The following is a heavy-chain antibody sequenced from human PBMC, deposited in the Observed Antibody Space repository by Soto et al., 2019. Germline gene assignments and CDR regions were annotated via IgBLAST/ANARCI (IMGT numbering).Heavy chain of an antibody. J-gene: IGHJ6*02. V-gene: IGHV3-23*01. D-gene: IGHD5-18*01. CDR1: GFTFSSYA. CDR2: ISGSGGST. CDR3: AKEKGYSYGITYYYYGMDV. Sequence: GGSLRLSCAASGFTFSSYAMSWVRQAPGKGLEWVSAISGSGGSTYYADSVKGRFTISRDNSKNTLYLQMNSLRAEDTAVYYCAKEKGYSYGITYYYYGMDVWGQGTTVTVSS.